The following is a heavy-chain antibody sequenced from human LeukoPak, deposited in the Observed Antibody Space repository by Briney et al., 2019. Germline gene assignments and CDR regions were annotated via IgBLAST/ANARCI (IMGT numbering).Heavy chain of an antibody. V-gene: IGHV4-34*01. D-gene: IGHD6-19*01. J-gene: IGHJ4*02. CDR3: ARGSLSGWFDY. CDR2: INHSGST. Sequence: TASETLSLTCAVYGGSFSGYYWSWIRQPPGKGLEWIGEINHSGSTNYNPSLKSRVTISVDTSKNQFSLKLSSVTAADTAVYYCARGSLSGWFDYWGQGTLVTVSS. CDR1: GGSFSGYY.